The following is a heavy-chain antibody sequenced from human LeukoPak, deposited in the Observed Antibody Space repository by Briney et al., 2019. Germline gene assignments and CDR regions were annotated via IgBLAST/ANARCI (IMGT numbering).Heavy chain of an antibody. Sequence: NPSETLSLTCAVYGGSFSGYYWSWIRQPPGKGLEWIGYLDYRGYTNYNPSLKSRVTISVDTSNNQFSLTLSSVTAADTAVYYRARGRGSGWPIGIFDYWGQGTLVTVSS. J-gene: IGHJ4*02. CDR1: GGSFSGYY. CDR3: ARGRGSGWPIGIFDY. V-gene: IGHV4-59*01. D-gene: IGHD6-19*01. CDR2: LDYRGYT.